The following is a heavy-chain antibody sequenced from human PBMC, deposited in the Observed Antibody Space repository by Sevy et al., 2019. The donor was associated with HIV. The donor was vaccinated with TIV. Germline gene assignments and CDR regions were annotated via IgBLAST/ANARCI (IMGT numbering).Heavy chain of an antibody. Sequence: GGSLRLSCEASGFTFSSHWMQWVRQVAGKGLEWLSRINSDGIGRVYEDSVKGRFIISRDNAKNTVYLQMNNLRAEDTAVYYCVRAGTSVYEYYMDVWGKGATVTVSS. CDR3: VRAGTSVYEYYMDV. CDR2: INSDGIGR. CDR1: GFTFSSHW. D-gene: IGHD3-22*01. J-gene: IGHJ6*03. V-gene: IGHV3-74*01.